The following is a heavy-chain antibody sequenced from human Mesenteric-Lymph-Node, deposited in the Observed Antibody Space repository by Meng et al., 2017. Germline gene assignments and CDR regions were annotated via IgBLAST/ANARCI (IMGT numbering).Heavy chain of an antibody. Sequence: QVALLQSCVEGKKPGLSVKVSCQASGGTFRSYAISWVAQATEQGVEWMGGIIPIFGTASYEQKYQGSVTITADESTSTAYMELSSLRSEDTAVYYCASQSTGYSSCWYPYYFDYWGQGTLVTVSS. V-gene: IGHV1-69*01. CDR2: IIPIFGTA. J-gene: IGHJ4*02. D-gene: IGHD6-13*01. CDR3: ASQSTGYSSCWYPYYFDY. CDR1: GGTFRSYA.